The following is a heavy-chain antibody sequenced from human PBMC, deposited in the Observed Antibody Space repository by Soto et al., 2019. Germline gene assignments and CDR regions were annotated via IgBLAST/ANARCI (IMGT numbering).Heavy chain of an antibody. D-gene: IGHD2-15*01. Sequence: GSLRLSCSASGFTFSSYAMHWVRQAPGKGLEYVSAISSNGGSTYYADSVKGRFTISRDNSKNTLYLQMSSLRAEDTAVYYCVKDLEYCSGGSCYLLFDYWGQGTLVTVSS. CDR2: ISSNGGST. J-gene: IGHJ4*02. V-gene: IGHV3-64D*08. CDR3: VKDLEYCSGGSCYLLFDY. CDR1: GFTFSSYA.